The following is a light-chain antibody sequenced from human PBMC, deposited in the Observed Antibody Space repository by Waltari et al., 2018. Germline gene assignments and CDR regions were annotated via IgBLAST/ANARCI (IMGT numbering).Light chain of an antibody. Sequence: DVVMTQTPVSLSVTPGHPASISCRSSQSLLHDDGKTYLYWYLQRPGQSPQLLMYEVSSRFSGVPDRFSGSGSGTDFTLRSSRVEAEDVGVYYCMQGIYRPWTFGQGTKVEIK. J-gene: IGKJ1*01. CDR1: QSLLHDDGKTY. CDR2: EVS. CDR3: MQGIYRPWT. V-gene: IGKV2-29*02.